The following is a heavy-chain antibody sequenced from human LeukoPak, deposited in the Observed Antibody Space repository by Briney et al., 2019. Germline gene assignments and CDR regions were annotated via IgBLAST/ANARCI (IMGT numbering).Heavy chain of an antibody. CDR2: IIPIFGTA. CDR1: GGTFSSYA. CDR3: ARSLGVPPYYYDSSGYFYGY. V-gene: IGHV1-69*13. Sequence: ASVKASCKASGGTFSSYAISWVRQAPGQGLEWMGGIIPIFGTANYAQKFQGRVTITADESTSTAYMELSSLRSEDTAVYYCARSLGVPPYYYDSSGYFYGYWGQGTLVTVSS. J-gene: IGHJ4*02. D-gene: IGHD3-22*01.